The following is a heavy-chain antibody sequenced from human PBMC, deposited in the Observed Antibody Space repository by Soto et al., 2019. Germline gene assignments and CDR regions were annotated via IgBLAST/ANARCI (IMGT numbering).Heavy chain of an antibody. V-gene: IGHV4-31*03. D-gene: IGHD2-2*01. CDR1: GGSISSGGYY. CDR2: IYYSGST. CDR3: ARGSDIVVVPAAQFDY. Sequence: SETLSLTCTVSGGSISSGGYYWSWIRQHPGKGLEWIGYIYYSGSTYYNPSLKSRVTISVDKSKNQFSLKLSSVTAADTAVYYCARGSDIVVVPAAQFDYWGQGTLVTVSS. J-gene: IGHJ4*02.